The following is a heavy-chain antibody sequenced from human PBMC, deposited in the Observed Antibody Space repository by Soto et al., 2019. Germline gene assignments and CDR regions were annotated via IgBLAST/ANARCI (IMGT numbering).Heavy chain of an antibody. D-gene: IGHD2-15*01. CDR3: ARDLGGSHLRYCSGGSCYSGLDY. CDR1: GGTFSSYT. V-gene: IGHV1-69*08. J-gene: IGHJ4*02. Sequence: QVQLVQSGAEVKKPGSSVKVSCKASGGTFSSYTISWVRQAPGQGLEWMGRIIPILGIANYAQKFQGRVTITADKSTSTAYMELSSLRSEDTAVYYCARDLGGSHLRYCSGGSCYSGLDYWGQGTLVTVSS. CDR2: IIPILGIA.